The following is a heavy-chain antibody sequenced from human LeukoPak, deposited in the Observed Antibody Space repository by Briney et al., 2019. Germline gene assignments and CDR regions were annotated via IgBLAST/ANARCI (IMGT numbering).Heavy chain of an antibody. CDR3: ARVGQLRYFDWFLGDAFDI. CDR2: ISAYNGNT. Sequence: ATVKVSCKASGYTFTSYAMNWVRQAPGQGLEWMGWISAYNGNTNYAQKLQGRVTMTTDTSTSTAYMELRSLRSDDTAVYYCARVGQLRYFDWFLGDAFDIWGQGTMVTVSS. V-gene: IGHV1-18*01. D-gene: IGHD3-9*01. J-gene: IGHJ3*02. CDR1: GYTFTSYA.